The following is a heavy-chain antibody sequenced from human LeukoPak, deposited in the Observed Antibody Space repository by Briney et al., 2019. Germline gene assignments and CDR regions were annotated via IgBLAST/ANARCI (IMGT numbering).Heavy chain of an antibody. CDR2: ISYDGSNK. V-gene: IGHV3-30*04. CDR1: GFTFSSYA. J-gene: IGHJ6*02. CDR3: AKAPGKPCYYGMDV. D-gene: IGHD3-10*01. Sequence: GRSLRLSCAASGFTFSSYAMHWVRQAPGKGLEWVAVISYDGSNKYYADSVKGRFTISRDNSKNTLYLQMNSLRAEDTAVYYCAKAPGKPCYYGMDVWGQGTTVTVSS.